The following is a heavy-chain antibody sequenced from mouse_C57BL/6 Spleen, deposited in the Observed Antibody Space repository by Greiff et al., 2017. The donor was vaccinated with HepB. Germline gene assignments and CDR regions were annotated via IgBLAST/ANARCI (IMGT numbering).Heavy chain of an antibody. J-gene: IGHJ2*01. CDR3: AREGVGPLDY. V-gene: IGHV14-3*01. D-gene: IGHD4-1*01. CDR1: GFNIKNTS. Sequence: VQLQQSVAELVRPGASVKLSCTASGFNIKNTSMHWVKQRPEQSLEWIGRIDPANGNTKYAPEFQGKATITADTSSNTAYLQLSSLTSEDTAIYYCAREGVGPLDYWGQGTTLTVSS. CDR2: IDPANGNT.